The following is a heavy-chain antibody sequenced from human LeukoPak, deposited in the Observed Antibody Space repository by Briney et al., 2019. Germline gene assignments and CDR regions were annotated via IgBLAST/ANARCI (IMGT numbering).Heavy chain of an antibody. CDR1: GGTFSSYA. CDR2: IIPIFGTA. CDR3: AREDDYGGKFWAFDI. Sequence: SVKVSCKASGGTFSSYAISWVRQAPGQGLEWMGGIIPIFGTANYAQKFQGRVTITADKSTRTAYMELSSPRSEDTAVYYCAREDDYGGKFWAFDIWGQGTMVTVSS. D-gene: IGHD4-23*01. V-gene: IGHV1-69*06. J-gene: IGHJ3*02.